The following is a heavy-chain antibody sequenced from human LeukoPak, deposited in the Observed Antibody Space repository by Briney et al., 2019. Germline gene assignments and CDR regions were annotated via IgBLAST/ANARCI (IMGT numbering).Heavy chain of an antibody. CDR1: GYTFTSYG. Sequence: GASVKVSCKASGYTFTSYGISWVRQAPGQGLEWMGWISAYNGNTNYAQKLQGRVTMTTDTSTSTAYMELRSLRSDDTAVYYCARDHCISTSCSNWFDPWGQGTLVTVSS. V-gene: IGHV1-18*01. J-gene: IGHJ5*02. CDR2: ISAYNGNT. CDR3: ARDHCISTSCSNWFDP. D-gene: IGHD2-2*01.